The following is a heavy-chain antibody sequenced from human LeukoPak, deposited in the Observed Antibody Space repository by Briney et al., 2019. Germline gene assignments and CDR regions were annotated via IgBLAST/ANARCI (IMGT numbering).Heavy chain of an antibody. CDR3: AKFGNYPVHVSYSYYYLDV. D-gene: IGHD1-7*01. Sequence: SETLSLTCTVSGGSIGDHYWSWIRQPPGKGLEYLGYTHYSGSTDSSPSLKSRVTISVDTSKNQFSLRLSSVTAADTAVYYCAKFGNYPVHVSYSYYYLDVWGKGTTVTVSS. CDR1: GGSIGDHY. CDR2: THYSGST. J-gene: IGHJ6*03. V-gene: IGHV4-59*11.